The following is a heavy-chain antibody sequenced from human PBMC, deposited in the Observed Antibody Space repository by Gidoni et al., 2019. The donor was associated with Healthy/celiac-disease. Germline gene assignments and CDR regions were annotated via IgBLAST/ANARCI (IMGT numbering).Heavy chain of an antibody. J-gene: IGHJ4*02. CDR2: IWYDGSNK. Sequence: QVQLVESGGGVVQPGRSLRLSCAASGFTFSSYGMHWVRQAPGKGLEWVAVIWYDGSNKYYADSVKGRFTISRDNSKNTLYLQMNSLRAEDTAVYYCARDRWYYDSSGYGRDYWGQGTLVTVSS. D-gene: IGHD3-22*01. CDR3: ARDRWYYDSSGYGRDY. CDR1: GFTFSSYG. V-gene: IGHV3-33*01.